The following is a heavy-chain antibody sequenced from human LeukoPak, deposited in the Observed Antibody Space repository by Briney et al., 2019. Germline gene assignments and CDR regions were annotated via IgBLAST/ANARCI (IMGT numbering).Heavy chain of an antibody. Sequence: SETLSLTCSVSGGSISGFYWSWIRQPPGQTLEWIGYIYSSGSTNYNPSLQSRVTMSVDTSVNQFSLRLSSVTAADTAVYYRARFTYTTRPSDVWGKGTTVTVSS. D-gene: IGHD3-16*01. CDR1: GGSISGFY. CDR2: IYSSGST. CDR3: ARFTYTTRPSDV. J-gene: IGHJ6*04. V-gene: IGHV4-4*09.